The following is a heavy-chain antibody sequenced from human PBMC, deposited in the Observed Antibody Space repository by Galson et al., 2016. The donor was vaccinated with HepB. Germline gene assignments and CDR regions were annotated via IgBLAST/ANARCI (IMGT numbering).Heavy chain of an antibody. V-gene: IGHV4-59*08. J-gene: IGHJ5*02. D-gene: IGHD3-22*01. Sequence: LTCTVSGGSISPYYWSWIRQPPGKGLEWIGCIYYIGSTNYNPSLRSQVTISVDTSRNQFSLRLSSVTAADTAVYYCARRRNYYDSSGYYYDYFDPWGRGTLVTVSS. CDR1: GGSISPYY. CDR3: ARRRNYYDSSGYYYDYFDP. CDR2: IYYIGST.